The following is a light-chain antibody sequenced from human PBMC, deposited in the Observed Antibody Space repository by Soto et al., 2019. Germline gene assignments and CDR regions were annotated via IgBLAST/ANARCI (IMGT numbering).Light chain of an antibody. CDR2: AAS. V-gene: IGKV1-39*01. Sequence: DIPMTQSPSSLSASVGDRVTITCRASQSISTYLNWYQQKPGKAPKLLISAASSLQSGVPSRFSGSGSGADFTLTISSLQPEDFATYFCQQSYSTPTWTFGQGTRVEIK. J-gene: IGKJ1*01. CDR3: QQSYSTPTWT. CDR1: QSISTY.